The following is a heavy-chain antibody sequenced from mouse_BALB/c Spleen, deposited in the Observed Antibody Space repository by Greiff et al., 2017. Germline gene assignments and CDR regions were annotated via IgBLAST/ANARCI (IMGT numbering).Heavy chain of an antibody. Sequence: EVKVEESGGGLVQPGGSRKLSCAASGFTFSDYGMAWVRQAPGKGPEWVAFISNLAYSIYYADTVTGRFTISRENAKNTLYLEMSSLRSEDTAMYYCARGLRSYAMDYWGQGTSVTVSS. J-gene: IGHJ4*01. CDR1: GFTFSDYG. CDR3: ARGLRSYAMDY. V-gene: IGHV5-15*02. D-gene: IGHD1-1*01. CDR2: ISNLAYSI.